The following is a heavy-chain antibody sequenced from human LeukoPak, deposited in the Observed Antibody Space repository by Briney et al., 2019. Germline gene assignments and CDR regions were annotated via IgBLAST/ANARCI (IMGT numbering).Heavy chain of an antibody. Sequence: AGSLSLYCAASGFTVSSKYMNWDRPAPGKGLEWVSNIYSGGSTKYADSVKGRFTISRDNSKNTLYLQMNSLRADDTAVYYCIYGYTLDFWGQGTLVTVSS. V-gene: IGHV3-53*01. CDR1: GFTVSSKY. CDR2: IYSGGST. CDR3: IYGYTLDF. J-gene: IGHJ4*02. D-gene: IGHD5-18*01.